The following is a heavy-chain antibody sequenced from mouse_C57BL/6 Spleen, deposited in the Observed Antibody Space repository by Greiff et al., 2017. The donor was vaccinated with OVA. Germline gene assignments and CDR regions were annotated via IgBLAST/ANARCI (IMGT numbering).Heavy chain of an antibody. J-gene: IGHJ3*01. V-gene: IGHV3-6*01. CDR1: GYSITSGYY. CDR2: ISYDGSN. CDR3: ASLYDGYYTWFAY. D-gene: IGHD2-3*01. Sequence: EVKLEESGPGLVKPSQSLSLTCSVTGYSITSGYYWNWIRQFPGNKLEWMGYISYDGSNNYNPSLKNRISITRDTSKNQFFLKLNSVTTEDTATYYCASLYDGYYTWFAYWGQGTLVTVSA.